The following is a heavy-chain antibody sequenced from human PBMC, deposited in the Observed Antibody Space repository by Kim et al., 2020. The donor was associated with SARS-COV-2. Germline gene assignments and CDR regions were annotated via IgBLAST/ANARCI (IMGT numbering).Heavy chain of an antibody. J-gene: IGHJ3*02. CDR2: ITKTSSTI. Sequence: GGSLRLSCATSGFTFSAYDMNWVRQAPGKGLEWLSFITKTSSTIYSEDSVKGRFTISRDNAKNSLYLQMNSLTDEDTAGYFCVRVRWGGAFDIWGQGTLVTVSS. CDR3: VRVRWGGAFDI. CDR1: GFTFSAYD. V-gene: IGHV3-48*02. D-gene: IGHD3-16*01.